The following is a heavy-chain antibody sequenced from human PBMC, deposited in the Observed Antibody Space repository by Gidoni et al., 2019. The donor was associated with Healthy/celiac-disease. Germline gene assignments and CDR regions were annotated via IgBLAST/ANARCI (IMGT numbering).Heavy chain of an antibody. V-gene: IGHV1-69*09. D-gene: IGHD3-22*01. J-gene: IGHJ3*02. CDR1: GGTFSSYA. CDR3: AQTYYYDSSGYGGAFDI. Sequence: QVQLVQSGAEVKKPGSSVKVSCKASGGTFSSYAISWVRQAPGQGLEWMGRIIPILGIANYAQKFQGRVTITADKSTSTAYMELSSLRSEDTAVYYCAQTYYYDSSGYGGAFDIWGQGTMVTVSS. CDR2: IIPILGIA.